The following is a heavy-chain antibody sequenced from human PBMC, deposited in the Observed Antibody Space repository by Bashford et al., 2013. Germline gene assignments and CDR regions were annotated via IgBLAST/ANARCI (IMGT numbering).Heavy chain of an antibody. CDR3: ARGALNYGAQPYNWFDP. CDR1: GGTFSSYA. D-gene: IGHD4-17*01. CDR2: IIPIFGTA. Sequence: PSVKVSCKASGGTFSSYAISWVRQAPGQGLEWMGGIIPIFGTANYAQKFQGRVTITADESTSTAYMELSSLRSEDTAVYYCARGALNYGAQPYNWFDPWGQGTLVTVSS. J-gene: IGHJ5*02. V-gene: IGHV1-69*13.